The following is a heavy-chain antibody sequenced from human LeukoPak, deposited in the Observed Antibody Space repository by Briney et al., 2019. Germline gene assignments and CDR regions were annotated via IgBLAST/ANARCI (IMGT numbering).Heavy chain of an antibody. V-gene: IGHV4-30-4*01. Sequence: SQTLSLTCTVSGGSISSGDYYWSWIRQPPGKGLEWIGYIYYSGITYYNPSLKSRVTISVDTSKNQFSLKLSSVTAADTAVYYCARGRGPYYYGSGSYLLDYWGQGTLVTVSS. CDR3: ARGRGPYYYGSGSYLLDY. CDR1: GGSISSGDYY. CDR2: IYYSGIT. D-gene: IGHD3-10*01. J-gene: IGHJ4*02.